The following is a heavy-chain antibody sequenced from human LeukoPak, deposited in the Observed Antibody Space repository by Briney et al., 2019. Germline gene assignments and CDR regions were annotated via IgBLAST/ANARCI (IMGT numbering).Heavy chain of an antibody. Sequence: SETLSLTCTVSGGSISSYYWSWIRQPPGQGLEWIGYIYYSGSTNYNPSLKSRVTISVDTSKNQFSLKLSSVTAADTAVYYCARGRTLYGGGGYYFDYWGQGTLVTVSS. V-gene: IGHV4-59*01. CDR3: ARGRTLYGGGGYYFDY. J-gene: IGHJ4*02. CDR1: GGSISSYY. D-gene: IGHD4-23*01. CDR2: IYYSGST.